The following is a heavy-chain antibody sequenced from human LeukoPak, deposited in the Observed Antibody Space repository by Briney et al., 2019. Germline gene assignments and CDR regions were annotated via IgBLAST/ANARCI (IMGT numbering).Heavy chain of an antibody. CDR2: ITHEGGDA. V-gene: IGHV3-74*01. CDR1: GFTFSAHW. CDR3: ARVLTYFDL. J-gene: IGHJ5*01. Sequence: PGGSLRLSCAGSGFTFSAHWMHWVRQGPGKGLVWVARITHEGGDANYADSVKGRFTISRDNANKGLYLEMNSLTADDTGVYYCARVLTYFDLWGQGTLVTVSS.